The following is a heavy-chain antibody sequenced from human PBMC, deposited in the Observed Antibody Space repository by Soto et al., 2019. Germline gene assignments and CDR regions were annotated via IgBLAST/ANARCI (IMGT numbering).Heavy chain of an antibody. CDR2: ISDIGASR. D-gene: IGHD3-22*01. Sequence: PGGSLRLSCSGSGFTFSDYYMTWIRQAPEKGLEWISFISDIGASRTHYADSVKGRFTVSRDDAKNSVYLEMHSLTVDDTAVYYCARAAKYFYDSAGYYYPWGQGTLVTVS. CDR1: GFTFSDYY. CDR3: ARAAKYFYDSAGYYYP. V-gene: IGHV3-11*01. J-gene: IGHJ5*02.